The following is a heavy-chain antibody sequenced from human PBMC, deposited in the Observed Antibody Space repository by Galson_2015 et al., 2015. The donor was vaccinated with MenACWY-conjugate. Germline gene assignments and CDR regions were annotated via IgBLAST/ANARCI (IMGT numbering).Heavy chain of an antibody. CDR1: GFTFSSYA. J-gene: IGHJ4*02. Sequence: SLRLSCAASGFTFSSYAMSWVRQAPGKGLEWVSAISGSGGSTYYADSVKGRFTISRDNSKNTLYLQMNSLRAEDTAVYYCATSTVVVIGVRLPPGAPHDYWGQGTLVTVSS. D-gene: IGHD3-22*01. CDR3: ATSTVVVIGVRLPPGAPHDY. V-gene: IGHV3-23*01. CDR2: ISGSGGST.